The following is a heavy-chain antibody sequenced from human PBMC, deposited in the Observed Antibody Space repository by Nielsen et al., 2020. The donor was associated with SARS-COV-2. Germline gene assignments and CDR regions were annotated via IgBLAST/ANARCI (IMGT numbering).Heavy chain of an antibody. CDR1: GFTFDDYA. CDR2: ISWNSGSI. J-gene: IGHJ4*02. D-gene: IGHD4-23*01. Sequence: SLKISCAASGFTFDDYAMHWVRQAPGKGLEWVSGISWNSGSIGYADSVKGRFTISRDNAKNSLYLQMNSLRAEDTALYYCAKDIWDYGGNSDWVQGTLVTVSS. CDR3: AKDIWDYGGNSD. V-gene: IGHV3-9*01.